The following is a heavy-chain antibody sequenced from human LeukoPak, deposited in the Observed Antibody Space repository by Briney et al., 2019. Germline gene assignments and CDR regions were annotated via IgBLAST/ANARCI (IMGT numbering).Heavy chain of an antibody. D-gene: IGHD3-22*01. CDR2: VYYTGST. CDR3: ARVVGFYDSSAFDL. Sequence: PETLSLTCTVSGGSISSYYWSWIRQPPGKGLEWIGYVYYTGSTNYNSSLNSRVTMSIDTSKNQFSLRLSSVTAADTAVYYCARVVGFYDSSAFDLWGQGTLVTVS. J-gene: IGHJ5*02. V-gene: IGHV4-59*01. CDR1: GGSISSYY.